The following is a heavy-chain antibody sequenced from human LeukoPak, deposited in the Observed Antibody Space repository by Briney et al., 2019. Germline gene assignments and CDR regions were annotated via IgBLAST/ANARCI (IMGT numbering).Heavy chain of an antibody. Sequence: GASVKVSCKVSGYTLTELSMHWVQQAPGKGLEWMGGFDPEDGETIYAQKFQGRVTMTEDTSTDTAYMELSSLRSEDTAVYYCATAPKYYYDSSGYYYSDYWGQGTLVTVSS. V-gene: IGHV1-24*01. J-gene: IGHJ4*02. D-gene: IGHD3-22*01. CDR2: FDPEDGET. CDR1: GYTLTELS. CDR3: ATAPKYYYDSSGYYYSDY.